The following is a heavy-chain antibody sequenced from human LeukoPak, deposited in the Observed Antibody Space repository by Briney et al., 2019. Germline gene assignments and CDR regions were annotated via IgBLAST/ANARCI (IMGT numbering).Heavy chain of an antibody. CDR1: GFTFSTSW. Sequence: GGSLRLSCAASGFTFSTSWMHWVRQAPGKGLVWVSRINSDGSSTSYADSVKGRFTISRDNAKNTLFLQMNSLRAEDTAVYYCAAVVGSGSYYDYWGQGALVTVSS. J-gene: IGHJ4*02. CDR3: AAVVGSGSYYDY. CDR2: INSDGSST. D-gene: IGHD1-26*01. V-gene: IGHV3-74*01.